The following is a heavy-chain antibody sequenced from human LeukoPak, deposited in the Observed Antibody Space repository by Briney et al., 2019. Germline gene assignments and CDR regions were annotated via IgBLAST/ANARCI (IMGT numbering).Heavy chain of an antibody. V-gene: IGHV3-48*03. Sequence: GGSLRLSCATSGFTFSTYEMDWVRQAPGKGLEWVSYIGSSGSIYYTDSVKGRFTISRDNAKNSLYLQMNSLRAEDTAIYYCAREGYGGTSDAFDIWGQGTMVTVSS. CDR3: AREGYGGTSDAFDI. CDR1: GFTFSTYE. D-gene: IGHD4-23*01. J-gene: IGHJ3*02. CDR2: IGSSGSI.